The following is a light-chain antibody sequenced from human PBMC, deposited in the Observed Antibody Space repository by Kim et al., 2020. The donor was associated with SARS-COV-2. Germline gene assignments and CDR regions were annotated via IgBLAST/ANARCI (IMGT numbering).Light chain of an antibody. CDR3: AAWDDSLSVV. J-gene: IGLJ2*01. V-gene: IGLV1-47*01. CDR1: SSNIGSNY. Sequence: QPVLTQPPSASGTPGQRVTISCSGSSSNIGSNYVYWYQQLPGTAPKLLIYRNNQRPSGVPDRFSGSKSGTSASLAISGLQSEDEADYYCAAWDDSLSVVFGGGTQLTVL. CDR2: RNN.